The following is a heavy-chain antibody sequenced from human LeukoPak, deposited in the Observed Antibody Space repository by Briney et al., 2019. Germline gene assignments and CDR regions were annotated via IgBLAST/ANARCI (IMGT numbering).Heavy chain of an antibody. Sequence: GGSLRLSCAASGFTFSSYAMSWVRQAPGKGLEWISANSGSCGSTYYADSVKGRFTISRDNSKNTQYLQMNSLRAEDTAVYYCVIPTGAFDIWGQGTMVTVSS. CDR2: NSGSCGST. CDR1: GFTFSSYA. J-gene: IGHJ3*02. CDR3: VIPTGAFDI. D-gene: IGHD2-21*01. V-gene: IGHV3-23*01.